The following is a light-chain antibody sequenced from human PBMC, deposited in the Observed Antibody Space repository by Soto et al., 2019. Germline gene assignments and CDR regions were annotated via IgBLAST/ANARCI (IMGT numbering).Light chain of an antibody. CDR3: QKYSSVPV. J-gene: IGKJ3*01. CDR1: QGIRNF. Sequence: DILMTQSPTSLSASVGDRVTITCRASQGIRNFVAWYQQKPGKAPKLLIYAASTLQSGVPSRFSGSGSGTDFTLTINSLQPEDVATYSCQKYSSVPVFGPGTKVEIK. V-gene: IGKV1-27*01. CDR2: AAS.